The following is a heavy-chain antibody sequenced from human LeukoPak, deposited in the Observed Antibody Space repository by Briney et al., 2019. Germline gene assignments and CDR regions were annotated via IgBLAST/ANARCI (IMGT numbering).Heavy chain of an antibody. CDR2: IQFDGSDI. CDR3: AKEIQLGPFDC. V-gene: IGHV3-30*02. CDR1: GFTFSTYG. J-gene: IGHJ4*02. D-gene: IGHD1-1*01. Sequence: GGSLRLSCAASGFTFSTYGVHWVRQAPGKGLEWVAFIQFDGSDIFYADSVKGRFTVSRDNSKNTLYLQMNSLRAEDTAVYYCAKEIQLGPFDCWGQGTLVTVSS.